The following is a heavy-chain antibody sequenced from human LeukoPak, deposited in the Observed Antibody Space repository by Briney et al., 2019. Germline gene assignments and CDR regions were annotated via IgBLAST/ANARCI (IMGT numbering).Heavy chain of an antibody. Sequence: ASVKVSCKASEYTFIGYYMHWVRQAPGQGLEWMRWINPRSGGTNYAEKFQGRVSMTRDTSINTAYMELRRLRFDDTAVYYCARGDNAAHFFDFWGQGSLVTVSS. CDR3: ARGDNAAHFFDF. CDR1: EYTFIGYY. V-gene: IGHV1-2*02. CDR2: INPRSGGT. D-gene: IGHD2-2*01. J-gene: IGHJ4*02.